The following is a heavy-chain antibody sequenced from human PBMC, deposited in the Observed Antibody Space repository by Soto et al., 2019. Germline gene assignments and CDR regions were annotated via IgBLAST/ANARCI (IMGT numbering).Heavy chain of an antibody. CDR1: GFTFSTYG. Sequence: QVQLVESGGGVVQPGRSLRLSCAASGFTFSTYGMHWVRQAPGKGLEWVAVISDDGSNKYYADSVKGRFTISRDNSKNTLYLQMNSLRAEDTAVYYCASGTGYYYDSSGYYNDYWGQGTLVTVSS. D-gene: IGHD3-22*01. CDR2: ISDDGSNK. V-gene: IGHV3-30*03. J-gene: IGHJ4*02. CDR3: ASGTGYYYDSSGYYNDY.